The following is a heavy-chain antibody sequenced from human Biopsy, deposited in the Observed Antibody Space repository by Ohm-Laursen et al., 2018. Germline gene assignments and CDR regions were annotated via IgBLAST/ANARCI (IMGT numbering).Heavy chain of an antibody. V-gene: IGHV3-30*18. CDR1: GFSFSSYG. CDR2: ISDDGRNK. J-gene: IGHJ4*02. Sequence: SLRLSCAASGFSFSSYGMHWVRQAPGKGLAWVAGISDDGRNKYYIDSVRGRFTISRDNSKNTLYLQMNNLRAEDTAVFYCAKDLRNNSWCVENWGQGTLVTVSS. CDR3: AKDLRNNSWCVEN. D-gene: IGHD6-13*01.